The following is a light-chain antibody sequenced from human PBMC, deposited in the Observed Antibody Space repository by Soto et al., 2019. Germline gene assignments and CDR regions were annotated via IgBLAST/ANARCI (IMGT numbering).Light chain of an antibody. CDR1: SRHSTYA. J-gene: IGLJ2*01. CDR3: QTWDTGIHV. CDR2: LKYDGSH. V-gene: IGLV4-69*01. Sequence: QPVLTQSPSASASLGASVKINCTLTSRHSTYAIAWHQQQPKKGPRYLMRLKYDGSHVKGDGSPDRFSGSSSGTERYLTSSSLKSEDEADYYCQTWDTGIHVFGGGTQLHVL.